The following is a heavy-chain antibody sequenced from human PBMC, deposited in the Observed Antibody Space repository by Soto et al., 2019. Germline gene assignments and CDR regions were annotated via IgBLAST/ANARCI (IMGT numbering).Heavy chain of an antibody. J-gene: IGHJ4*02. Sequence: ALRSSGAASGFTVGDYAMSWFRQAPGKGLEWVGFIRSKAYGGTTEYAASVKGRFTISRDDSKSIAYLQMNSLKTEDAAVYYCTRGIFRGAHPHFRGPGPLVTVSS. CDR3: TRGIFRGAHPHF. CDR1: GFTVGDYA. V-gene: IGHV3-49*03. D-gene: IGHD3-10*01. CDR2: IRSKAYGGTT.